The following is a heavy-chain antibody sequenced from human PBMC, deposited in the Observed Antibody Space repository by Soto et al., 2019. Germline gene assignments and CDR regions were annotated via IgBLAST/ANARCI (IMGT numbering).Heavy chain of an antibody. Sequence: GGSLRLSCAASGFTFDDYTMHWVRQAPGKGLEWVSLISWDGGSTYYADSVKGRFTISRDNSKNSLYLQMNSLRTEDTALYYCAKDIGPRAIFGVVIPYGMDVWGQGTTVTVSS. CDR3: AKDIGPRAIFGVVIPYGMDV. D-gene: IGHD3-3*01. J-gene: IGHJ6*02. CDR2: ISWDGGST. CDR1: GFTFDDYT. V-gene: IGHV3-43*01.